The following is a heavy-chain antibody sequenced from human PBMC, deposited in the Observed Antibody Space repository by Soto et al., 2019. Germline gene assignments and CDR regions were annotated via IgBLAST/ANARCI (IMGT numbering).Heavy chain of an antibody. J-gene: IGHJ6*03. D-gene: IGHD3-3*01. CDR2: ISSSGSTK. CDR1: GFTFSDYD. Sequence: GGSLRLSCAASGFTFSDYDMSWIRQAPGKGLEWVSYISSSGSTKYYADSVKGRFTISRDNAKNSLYLQMNSLRAEDTAVYYCARCPPFWSGYDGYYYMDVWGKGTTVTVSS. V-gene: IGHV3-11*01. CDR3: ARCPPFWSGYDGYYYMDV.